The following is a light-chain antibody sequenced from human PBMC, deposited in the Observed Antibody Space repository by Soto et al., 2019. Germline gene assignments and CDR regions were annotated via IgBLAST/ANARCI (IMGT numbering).Light chain of an antibody. CDR2: DAS. CDR1: QDISNY. J-gene: IGKJ4*01. CDR3: QQYENLPLT. Sequence: DIQMTQCPSSLSASVGYRVTITCQASQDISNYLNWYQQKPGKAPKLLIYDASNLETGIPSRFSGSGSGTNFSLTITSLQPEDIATYYCQQYENLPLTFGGGTKVDIK. V-gene: IGKV1-33*01.